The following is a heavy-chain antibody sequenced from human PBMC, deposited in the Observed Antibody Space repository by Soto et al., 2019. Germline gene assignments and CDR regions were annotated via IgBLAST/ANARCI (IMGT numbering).Heavy chain of an antibody. D-gene: IGHD3-16*02. J-gene: IGHJ4*02. V-gene: IGHV4-59*08. Sequence: SETLSLTCTVSGGSISSYYWSWIRQPPGKGLEWIGYIYYSGSTNYNPSLKSRVTISLDTSKNQFSLKLSSVTAADTAVYYCARRSMITFGGVIVSYFDYWGQGTLVTVSS. CDR3: ARRSMITFGGVIVSYFDY. CDR2: IYYSGST. CDR1: GGSISSYY.